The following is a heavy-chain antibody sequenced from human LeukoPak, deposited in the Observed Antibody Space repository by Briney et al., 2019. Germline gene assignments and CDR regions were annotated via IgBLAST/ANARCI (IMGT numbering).Heavy chain of an antibody. D-gene: IGHD3-9*01. J-gene: IGHJ6*02. CDR3: AKDLIGTYYDILTGYSTYGMDV. CDR2: ISGSGGST. CDR1: GFTFSSYA. V-gene: IGHV3-23*01. Sequence: SGGSLGLSCAASGFTFSSYAMSWVRQAPGKGLEWVSAISGSGGSTYYADSVKGRFTISRDNSKNTLYLQMNSLRAEDTAVYYCAKDLIGTYYDILTGYSTYGMDVWGQGTTVTVSS.